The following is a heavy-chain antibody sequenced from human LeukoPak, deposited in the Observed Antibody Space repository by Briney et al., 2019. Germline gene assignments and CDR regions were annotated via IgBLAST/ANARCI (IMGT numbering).Heavy chain of an antibody. D-gene: IGHD6-19*01. J-gene: IGHJ4*02. V-gene: IGHV1-2*02. CDR1: GYTFTGYY. Sequence: ASVKVSCKASGYTFTGYYMHWVRQAPGQGLEWMGWVNPNSGGTNYAQKFQGRVPMHRDTSISTAYMELSRLRSDDTAVYYCARDRTSGWYYFDYWGQGTLVTVSS. CDR2: VNPNSGGT. CDR3: ARDRTSGWYYFDY.